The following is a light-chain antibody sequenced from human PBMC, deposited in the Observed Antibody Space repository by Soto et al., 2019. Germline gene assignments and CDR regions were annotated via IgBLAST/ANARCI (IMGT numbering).Light chain of an antibody. CDR1: YSNIGSGYD. CDR2: VNS. J-gene: IGLJ3*02. V-gene: IGLV1-40*01. Sequence: QSVLTQPPSVSGAPGQRVTISCTGSYSNIGSGYDVHWYQQLPGSAPKLLIYVNSNRPSGVPDRFSASMSGTSPSLAITGLQAEDEADYYCQSYDGGLRGTVFGGGTQLTVL. CDR3: QSYDGGLRGTV.